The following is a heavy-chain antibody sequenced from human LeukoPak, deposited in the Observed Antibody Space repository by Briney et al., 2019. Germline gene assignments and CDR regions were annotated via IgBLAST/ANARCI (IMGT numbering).Heavy chain of an antibody. CDR3: ARPRIAADYYMDV. CDR2: ISYSGST. CDR1: GGSISSYY. V-gene: IGHV4-59*08. J-gene: IGHJ6*03. Sequence: PSETLSLTCTVSGGSISSYYWSWIRQPPGKGLEWIGFISYSGSTGYRPSLKSRVTISVDTSKNQFSLKLSSVTAADTAVYYCARPRIAADYYMDVWGKGTTVTVSS. D-gene: IGHD6-13*01.